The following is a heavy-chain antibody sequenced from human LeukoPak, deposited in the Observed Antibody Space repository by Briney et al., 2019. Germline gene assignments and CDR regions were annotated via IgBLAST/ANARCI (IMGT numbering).Heavy chain of an antibody. CDR3: ASLFYDYVWGSYRPSAGYFDY. J-gene: IGHJ4*02. D-gene: IGHD3-16*02. Sequence: SETLSLTCSVSDGSFSTNYWSWIRQPPGKGLEWIGEINHSGSTNYNPSLKSRVTISVDTSKNQFSLKLSSVTAADTAVYYCASLFYDYVWGSYRPSAGYFDYWGQGTLVTVSS. CDR2: INHSGST. CDR1: DGSFSTNY. V-gene: IGHV4-34*01.